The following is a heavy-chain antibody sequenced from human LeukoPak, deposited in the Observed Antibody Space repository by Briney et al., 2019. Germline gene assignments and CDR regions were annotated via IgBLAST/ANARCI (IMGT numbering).Heavy chain of an antibody. Sequence: GGSLRLSCSASGFTFSSYAMHWVRQAPGKGLEYVSDISSNGGSTYYADSVKGRFTISRDNSKDTLYLQMSSLRAEDTAVYYCVKRIGDDYGDYEGALIFGYWGQGTLVTVSS. V-gene: IGHV3-64D*06. J-gene: IGHJ4*02. CDR3: VKRIGDDYGDYEGALIFGY. CDR2: ISSNGGST. D-gene: IGHD4-17*01. CDR1: GFTFSSYA.